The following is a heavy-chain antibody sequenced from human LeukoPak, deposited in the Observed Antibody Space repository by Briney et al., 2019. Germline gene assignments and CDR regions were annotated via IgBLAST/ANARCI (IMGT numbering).Heavy chain of an antibody. CDR1: GFTFSSYA. V-gene: IGHV3-9*01. D-gene: IGHD3-3*01. CDR3: ARGARPLTIFGVGHSYYYYYGMDV. Sequence: GGSLRLSCAASGFTFSSYAMSWVRQAPGKGLEWVSGISWNSGSIGYADSVKGRFTISRDNAKNSLYLQMNSLRAEDTALYYCARGARPLTIFGVGHSYYYYYGMDVWGQGTTVTVSS. CDR2: ISWNSGSI. J-gene: IGHJ6*02.